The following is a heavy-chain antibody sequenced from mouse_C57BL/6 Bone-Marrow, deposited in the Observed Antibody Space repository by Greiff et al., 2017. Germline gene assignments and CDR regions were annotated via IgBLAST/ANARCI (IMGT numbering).Heavy chain of an antibody. V-gene: IGHV1-52*01. CDR3: ARSDDDGVFLAY. D-gene: IGHD2-4*01. Sequence: VQLQQPGAELVRPGSSVKLSCKASGYTFTSYWMHWVKQRPIQGLEWIGNINPSDSETHYNQKFKGKATLTVDKSSSTAYMQLSSLTSEDSAVYYCARSDDDGVFLAYWGQGTLVTVSA. J-gene: IGHJ3*01. CDR1: GYTFTSYW. CDR2: INPSDSET.